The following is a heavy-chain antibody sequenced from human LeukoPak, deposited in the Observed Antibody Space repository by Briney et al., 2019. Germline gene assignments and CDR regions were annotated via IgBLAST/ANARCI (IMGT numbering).Heavy chain of an antibody. CDR1: GGSINNFY. CDR3: ARHDEQCPGEYCFLLSFDY. J-gene: IGHJ4*01. Sequence: SETLSLTRTVSGGSINNFYWGWIRQSPGKGLEWIGYVHSSGRTDYNPSLRSRVSMSADTSKSQLSLRLTSVTAADTAVYFCARHDEQCPGEYCFLLSFDYWGPGSLVTVSS. V-gene: IGHV4-59*08. D-gene: IGHD2-8*02. CDR2: VHSSGRT.